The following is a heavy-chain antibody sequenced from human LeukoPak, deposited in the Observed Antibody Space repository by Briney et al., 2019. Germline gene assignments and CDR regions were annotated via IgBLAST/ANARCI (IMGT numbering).Heavy chain of an antibody. CDR3: AVDTGAAMGGYYFDY. J-gene: IGHJ4*02. CDR1: GGSISSYY. Sequence: SETLSLTCTVSGGSISSYYWSWIRQPAGKGLEWIGRIYTSGSTNYNPSLKRRVTMSVDTSKNQFSLKLSSVTAADTAVYYCAVDTGAAMGGYYFDYWGQGTLVTVSS. V-gene: IGHV4-4*07. CDR2: IYTSGST. D-gene: IGHD2-2*01.